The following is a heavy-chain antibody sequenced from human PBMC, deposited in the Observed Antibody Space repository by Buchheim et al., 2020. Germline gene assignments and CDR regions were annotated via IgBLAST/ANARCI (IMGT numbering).Heavy chain of an antibody. CDR1: GYTFTSYD. Sequence: QVQLVQSGAEVKKPGASVKVSCKASGYTFTSYDINWVRQATGQGLEWMGWMNPNSGNTGYAQKFQGRVTMTRNTSISTAYMELSSLRSEDTAVYYCAIAPYGSGSYYNVYYYYGMDVWGQGTT. CDR2: MNPNSGNT. CDR3: AIAPYGSGSYYNVYYYYGMDV. V-gene: IGHV1-8*01. D-gene: IGHD3-10*01. J-gene: IGHJ6*02.